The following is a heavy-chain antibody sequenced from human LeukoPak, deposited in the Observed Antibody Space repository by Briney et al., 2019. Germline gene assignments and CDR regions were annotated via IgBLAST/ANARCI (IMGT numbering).Heavy chain of an antibody. V-gene: IGHV3-30-3*01. D-gene: IGHD3-3*01. CDR1: GFTFSSYA. Sequence: PGGSLRLSCAASGFTFSSYAMHWVRQAPGKGLEWVAVISYDGSNKYYADSVKGRFTISRDNSKNTLYLQMNSLRAEDTAVYYCARARGYVLRFLEWLLPLEDPDYWGQGTLVTVSS. CDR2: ISYDGSNK. J-gene: IGHJ4*02. CDR3: ARARGYVLRFLEWLLPLEDPDY.